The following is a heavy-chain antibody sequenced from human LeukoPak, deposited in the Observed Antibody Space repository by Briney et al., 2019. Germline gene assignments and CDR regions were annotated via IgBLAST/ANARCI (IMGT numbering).Heavy chain of an antibody. J-gene: IGHJ5*02. Sequence: PSETLSLTCAVYGGSFSGYYWSRIRQPPGKGLEWIGEINHSGSTNYNPSLKSRVTISVDTSKNQFSLKLSSVTAADTAVYYCARARPWWELLCWFDPWGQGTLVTVSS. CDR3: ARARPWWELLCWFDP. CDR1: GGSFSGYY. V-gene: IGHV4-34*01. CDR2: INHSGST. D-gene: IGHD1-26*01.